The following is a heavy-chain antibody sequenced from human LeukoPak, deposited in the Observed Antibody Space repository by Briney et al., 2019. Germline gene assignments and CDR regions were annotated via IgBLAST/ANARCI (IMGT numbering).Heavy chain of an antibody. CDR1: GGSINSSSYY. CDR2: ISYSGST. D-gene: IGHD3-10*01. V-gene: IGHV4-39*07. J-gene: IGHJ5*02. Sequence: SETLSLTCTVSGGSINSSSYYWGWIRQPPGKGLEWIGSISYSGSTYYNPSLKSRVTMSVDTSKNQFSLKLSSVAAADTAVYYCASFSWGLGSYHQEAIWSWFDPWGERTLVTVSS. CDR3: ASFSWGLGSYHQEAIWSWFDP.